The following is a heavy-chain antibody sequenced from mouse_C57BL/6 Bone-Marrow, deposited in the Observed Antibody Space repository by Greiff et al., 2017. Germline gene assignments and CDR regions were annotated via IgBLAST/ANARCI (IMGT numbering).Heavy chain of an antibody. V-gene: IGHV1-50*01. CDR2: IDPSDSYT. D-gene: IGHD2-5*01. CDR1: GYTFTSYW. Sequence: QVQLQQPGAELVKPGASVKLSCKASGYTFTSYWMQWVKQRPGQGLEWIGEIDPSDSYTNYNQKFKGKATLTVDTSSSTAYMQLSSLTSEDSAVYYCARGDYSNPDYWGQGTSVTVSS. CDR3: ARGDYSNPDY. J-gene: IGHJ4*01.